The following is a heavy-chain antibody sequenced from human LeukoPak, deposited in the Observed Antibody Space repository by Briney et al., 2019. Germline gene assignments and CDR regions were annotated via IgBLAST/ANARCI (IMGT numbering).Heavy chain of an antibody. CDR2: ITNSGART. D-gene: IGHD3-10*01. Sequence: TGDSLRLSCAASGFTFSTYAMIGVRPAPGKGLEWVSSITNSGARTYYADSVKGRFTISRDNSKNTLHLQMNSLRAEDTAIYYCAKQDSGSHDYWGQGILVTVSS. J-gene: IGHJ4*02. CDR1: GFTFSTYA. CDR3: AKQDSGSHDY. V-gene: IGHV3-23*01.